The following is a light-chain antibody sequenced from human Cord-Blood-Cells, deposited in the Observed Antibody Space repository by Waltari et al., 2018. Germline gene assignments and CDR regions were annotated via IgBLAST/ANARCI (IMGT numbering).Light chain of an antibody. CDR3: QVWDSSSDRV. Sequence: SYVLTQPPSVSVAPGQTARITCGGNNIGSKRVHWYQQKPGQAPVLVVYDDSDRPSGIPERFSGSNSGNTATLTISRVEDGDEADYYCQVWDSSSDRVFGGGTKLTVL. V-gene: IGLV3-21*02. CDR1: NIGSKR. CDR2: DDS. J-gene: IGLJ3*02.